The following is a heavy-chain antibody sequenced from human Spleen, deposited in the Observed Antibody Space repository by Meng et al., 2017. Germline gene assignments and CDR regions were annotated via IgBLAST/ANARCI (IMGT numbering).Heavy chain of an antibody. CDR2: IYYSGST. D-gene: IGHD6-6*01. CDR3: ARHFRGYSSSPYDY. V-gene: IGHV4-30-4*01. Sequence: QPQLQESGPGLVEPSQTLSLTCTVSGGSMSSGNYYWSWIRQPPGKGLEWIGYIYYSGSTNYNPSLKSRVTISVDTSKNQFSLNLNSVTAADTAVYYCARHFRGYSSSPYDYWGQGTLVTVSS. CDR1: GGSMSSGNYY. J-gene: IGHJ4*02.